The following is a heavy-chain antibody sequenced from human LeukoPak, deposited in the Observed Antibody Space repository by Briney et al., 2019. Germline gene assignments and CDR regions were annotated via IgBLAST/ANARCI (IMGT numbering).Heavy chain of an antibody. CDR3: ARGVGNILTGYSLDY. Sequence: SETLSLTCAVYGGSFSGYYWSWIRQPPGKGLEWIGEINHSGSTNYNPTLKSRVTISVDTSKNQFSLKLSSVTAADTAVYYCARGVGNILTGYSLDYWGQGTLVTVSS. CDR2: INHSGST. CDR1: GGSFSGYY. V-gene: IGHV4-34*01. D-gene: IGHD3-9*01. J-gene: IGHJ4*02.